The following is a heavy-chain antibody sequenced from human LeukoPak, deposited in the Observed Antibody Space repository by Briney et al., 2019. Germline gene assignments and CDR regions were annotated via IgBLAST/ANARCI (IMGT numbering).Heavy chain of an antibody. CDR1: AYTFTNYY. Sequence: ASVKVSCKASAYTFTNYYNHWVQQAPGQGLEWMGWINPNSGGTNYAQKFQGRVTMTRDTSISTAYMELSRLRSDDTAVYYCAREVLAYCGGDCHGWFDPWGQGTLVTVSS. D-gene: IGHD2-21*02. CDR2: INPNSGGT. CDR3: AREVLAYCGGDCHGWFDP. J-gene: IGHJ5*02. V-gene: IGHV1-2*02.